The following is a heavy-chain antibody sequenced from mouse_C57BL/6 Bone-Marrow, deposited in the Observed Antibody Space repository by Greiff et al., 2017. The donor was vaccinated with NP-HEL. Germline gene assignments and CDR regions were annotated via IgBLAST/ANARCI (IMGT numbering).Heavy chain of an antibody. D-gene: IGHD1-1*02. V-gene: IGHV1-55*01. CDR2: IYPGSGST. CDR3: ARRDCDRWAWFAY. CDR1: GYTFTSYW. J-gene: IGHJ3*01. Sequence: QVQLQQPGAELVKPGASVKMSCKASGYTFTSYWITWVKQRPGQGLEWIGDIYPGSGSTTYNEKFKGKATLTVDTYSSQDYMQLSSLPSEDSAVYYCARRDCDRWAWFAYWGQGTLVTVSA.